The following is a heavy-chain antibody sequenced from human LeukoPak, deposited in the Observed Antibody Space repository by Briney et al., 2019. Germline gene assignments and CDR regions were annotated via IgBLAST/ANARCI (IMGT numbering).Heavy chain of an antibody. D-gene: IGHD5-18*01. J-gene: IGHJ4*02. CDR2: ISWNSGSI. V-gene: IGHV3-9*01. CDR3: ARIGYSYGSEVDY. CDR1: GFTFDDYA. Sequence: PGRSLRLSCAASGFTFDDYAMYWVRQAPGKGLEWVSGISWNSGSIGYADSVKGRFTISRDNAKNSLYLQMNSLRAEDTALYYCARIGYSYGSEVDYWGQGTLVTVSS.